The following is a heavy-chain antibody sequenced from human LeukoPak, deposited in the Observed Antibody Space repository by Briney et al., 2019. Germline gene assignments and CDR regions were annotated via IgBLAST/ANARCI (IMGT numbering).Heavy chain of an antibody. CDR3: AKKVAAGSSGPPDY. CDR2: FSGGGGST. D-gene: IGHD5-12*01. J-gene: IGHJ4*02. Sequence: GGSLRLSCAASGFTFSSYAMSWVRQAPGKGLEWVSTFSGGGGSTYYADSVKCRFTISRDNSKNTLYLQMSSLRAEDTAVYYCAKKVAAGSSGPPDYWGQGTLVTVSS. CDR1: GFTFSSYA. V-gene: IGHV3-23*01.